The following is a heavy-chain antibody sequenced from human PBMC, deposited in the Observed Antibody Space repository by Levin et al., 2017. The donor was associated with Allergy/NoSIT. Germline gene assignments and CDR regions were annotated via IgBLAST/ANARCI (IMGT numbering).Heavy chain of an antibody. V-gene: IGHV4-39*01. CDR1: GGSIPSTYYY. J-gene: IGHJ4*02. CDR3: ARYYYDGSGYLGGFDY. CDR2: IYYSGST. Sequence: SQTLSLPCTVSGGSIPSTYYYWGWIRQPPGKGLEWIGSIYYSGSTYYNPSLKSRVTISLDTSKNQFSLKLSSVTAADTAVYYCARYYYDGSGYLGGFDYWGQGTLVTVSS. D-gene: IGHD3-22*01.